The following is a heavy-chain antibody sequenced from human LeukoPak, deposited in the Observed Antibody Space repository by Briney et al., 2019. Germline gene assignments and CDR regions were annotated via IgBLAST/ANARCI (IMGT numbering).Heavy chain of an antibody. CDR2: IYYSGST. CDR1: GDSISSYY. CDR3: ARHLAILSGFDY. D-gene: IGHD2/OR15-2a*01. V-gene: IGHV4-59*08. J-gene: IGHJ4*02. Sequence: SETLSLTCSVSGDSISSYYWSWIRQPPGKGLEWIGYIYYSGSTNYNPSLKSRVTISVDTSKNQFSLKLSSVTAADTAVYYCARHLAILSGFDYWGQGTLVTVSS.